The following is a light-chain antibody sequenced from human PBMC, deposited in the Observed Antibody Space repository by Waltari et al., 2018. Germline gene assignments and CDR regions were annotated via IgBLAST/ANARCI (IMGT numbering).Light chain of an antibody. V-gene: IGLV2-8*01. Sequence: QSALPQSPSPSGSPGRSDTISCPGTARNAGDLNLVPWYQHRPGKAPKLFLFELNMRPSGGSSRFSGSKSANAASLTISGLQAEDEGDYYCGSYTVTNNLYVFGTGTKVTVL. J-gene: IGLJ1*01. CDR3: GSYTVTNNLYV. CDR1: ARNAGDLNL. CDR2: ELN.